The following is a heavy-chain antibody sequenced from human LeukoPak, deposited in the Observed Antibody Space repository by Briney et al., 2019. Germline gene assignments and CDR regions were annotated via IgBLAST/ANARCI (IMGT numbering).Heavy chain of an antibody. Sequence: GGSLRLSCAASGFTLSSYSMNWVRQAPGKGLEWVSSISSSSSYIYYADSVKGRFTISRDNAKNSLYLQMNSLRAEDTAVYYCARDREYFDWLSVHEFDYWGQGTLVTVSS. D-gene: IGHD3-9*01. V-gene: IGHV3-21*01. J-gene: IGHJ4*02. CDR1: GFTLSSYS. CDR2: ISSSSSYI. CDR3: ARDREYFDWLSVHEFDY.